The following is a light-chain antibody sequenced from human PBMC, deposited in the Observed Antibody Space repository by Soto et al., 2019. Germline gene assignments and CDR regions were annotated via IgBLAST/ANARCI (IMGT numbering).Light chain of an antibody. V-gene: IGLV2-14*03. CDR2: DVT. J-gene: IGLJ2*01. Sequence: QSALTQPASVSGSPGQSITISCTGTDSDVGGYNYVSWYQHHPGNAPKVMIYDVTYRPSGVSNRFSGSKSGNTASLTIFGLQAEDEADYYCSSYTTNGVLVFGGGTKLTVL. CDR3: SSYTTNGVLV. CDR1: DSDVGGYNY.